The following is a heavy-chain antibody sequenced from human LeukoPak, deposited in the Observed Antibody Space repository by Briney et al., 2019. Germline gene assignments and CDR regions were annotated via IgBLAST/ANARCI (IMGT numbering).Heavy chain of an antibody. Sequence: GGSLRLSCAASGFTFSSYWMHWVRQAPGKGLVWVSRINSDGSTTNYADSVKGRFTISRDNAKNTVYLQMNSLRAEDTAVYYCAGVKSSGARDYYGMDVWGQGTTVTVSS. J-gene: IGHJ6*02. CDR3: AGVKSSGARDYYGMDV. D-gene: IGHD6-19*01. CDR2: INSDGSTT. CDR1: GFTFSSYW. V-gene: IGHV3-74*01.